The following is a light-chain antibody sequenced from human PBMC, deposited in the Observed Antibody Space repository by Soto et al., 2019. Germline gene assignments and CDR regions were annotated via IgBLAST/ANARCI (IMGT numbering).Light chain of an antibody. V-gene: IGKV4-1*01. Sequence: DIVMSQSPDSLAVSLAERATINCKSSHSVLYSSNNKNYLAWYQQKPGQAPSLLIYNISSRATGIPDRFSGSVSGTDFTFTTPRLEPGVFVLFYSHQYGTSEIIFGRGTRVEIK. J-gene: IGKJ5*01. CDR2: NIS. CDR3: HQYGTSEII. CDR1: HSVLYSSNNKNY.